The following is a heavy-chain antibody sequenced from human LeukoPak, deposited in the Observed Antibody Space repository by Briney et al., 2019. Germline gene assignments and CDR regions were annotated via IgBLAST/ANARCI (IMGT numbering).Heavy chain of an antibody. CDR2: ISSSGSTI. V-gene: IGHV3-48*01. CDR1: GFTFSSYS. J-gene: IGHJ6*02. D-gene: IGHD6-13*01. CDR3: ARERLIAAAWYYYGMDV. Sequence: PGGSLRLSCAASGFTFSSYSMNWVRQAPGKGLEWVSYISSSGSTIYYADSVKGRFTISRDNSKNTLYLQMNSLRAEDTAVYYCARERLIAAAWYYYGMDVWGQGTTVTVSS.